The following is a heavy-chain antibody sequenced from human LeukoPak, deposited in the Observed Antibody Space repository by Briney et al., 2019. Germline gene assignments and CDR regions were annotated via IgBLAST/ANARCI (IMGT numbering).Heavy chain of an antibody. V-gene: IGHV3-21*01. D-gene: IGHD6-13*01. J-gene: IGHJ4*02. CDR2: ISSSSSYI. CDR1: GFTFSSYS. CDR3: ASLPIAAAATDY. Sequence: PGGSLRLSCAASGFTFSSYSMNWVRQAPGKGLEWVSSISSSSSYIYYADSVKGRFTISRDNAKNSLYLQMNSLRAEDTAVYYCASLPIAAAATDYWGQGTLVTVSS.